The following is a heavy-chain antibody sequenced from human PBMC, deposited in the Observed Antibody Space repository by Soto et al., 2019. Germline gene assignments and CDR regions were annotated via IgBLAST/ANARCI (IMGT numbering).Heavy chain of an antibody. CDR1: GFTFTNSS. CDR3: ATDKGDSYGYGNY. CDR2: IVVGSGNT. Sequence: SVKVSCKASGFTFTNSSVQWVLQARGQRLEWIGWIVVGSGNTNYAQKFQERVTITRDMSTTTAYMELSSLRSEDTAVCYCATDKGDSYGYGNYWGQGTLVTVSS. V-gene: IGHV1-58*01. D-gene: IGHD5-18*01. J-gene: IGHJ4*02.